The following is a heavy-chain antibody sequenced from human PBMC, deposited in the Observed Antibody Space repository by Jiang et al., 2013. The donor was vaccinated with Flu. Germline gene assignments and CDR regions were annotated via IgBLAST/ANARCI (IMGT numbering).Heavy chain of an antibody. CDR2: IYWDDDQ. Sequence: VKPTQTLTLTCTFSGFSLTSSAVAVGWIRQPPGKALEWLAIIYWDDDQVYSPSLRSRLTIAKETSKNEVVLTLTNIDPLDTGTYYCAKYHPDNSSGWYFHYWGQGTRSPSPQ. V-gene: IGHV2-5*02. CDR1: GFSLTSSAVA. CDR3: AKYHPDNSSGWYFHY. J-gene: IGHJ4*02. D-gene: IGHD6-19*01.